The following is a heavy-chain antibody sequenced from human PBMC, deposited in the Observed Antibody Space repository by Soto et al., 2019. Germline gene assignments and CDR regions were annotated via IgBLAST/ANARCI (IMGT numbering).Heavy chain of an antibody. D-gene: IGHD6-25*01. J-gene: IGHJ5*02. CDR2: ISSSGNTI. Sequence: QVQLVESGGGLVKPGGSLILSCAASGFTFSDYSMNWIRQAPGKGLEWVSYISSSGNTIYYADSVKGRFTISRDTANSSLHLEMYSLRADDTAVYYCARGSIGFLKGGWFDPWGQGTLVTVSS. V-gene: IGHV3-11*01. CDR3: ARGSIGFLKGGWFDP. CDR1: GFTFSDYS.